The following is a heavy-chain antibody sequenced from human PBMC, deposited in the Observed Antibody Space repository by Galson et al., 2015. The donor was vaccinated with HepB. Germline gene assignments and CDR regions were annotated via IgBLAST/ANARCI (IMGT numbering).Heavy chain of an antibody. Sequence: ETLSLTCAVYGGSFSGYYWSWIRQPPGKGLEWIGEINHSGSTNYNPSLKSRVTISVDTSKNQFSLKLSSVTAADTAVYYCARAPRELYVWGSYRQRAFDYWGQGTLVTVSS. CDR3: ARAPRELYVWGSYRQRAFDY. CDR1: GGSFSGYY. J-gene: IGHJ4*02. D-gene: IGHD3-16*02. CDR2: INHSGST. V-gene: IGHV4-34*01.